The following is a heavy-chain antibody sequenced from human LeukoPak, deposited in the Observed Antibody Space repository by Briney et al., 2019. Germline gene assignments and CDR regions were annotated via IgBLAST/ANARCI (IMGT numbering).Heavy chain of an antibody. CDR1: GFTFSSYG. CDR2: IWYDGSNK. CDR3: ASPIFGVVITVGL. V-gene: IGHV3-33*01. D-gene: IGHD3-3*01. Sequence: GRSLRLSCAASGFTFSSYGMHWVRQAPGKGLEWVAVIWYDGSNKYYADSVKGRFTISRDNSKNTLYLQMNSLRAEDTAVYYCASPIFGVVITVGLWGQGTLVTVSS. J-gene: IGHJ4*02.